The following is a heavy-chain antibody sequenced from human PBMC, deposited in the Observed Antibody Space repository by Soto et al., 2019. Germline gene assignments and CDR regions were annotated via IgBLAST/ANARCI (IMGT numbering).Heavy chain of an antibody. D-gene: IGHD6-6*01. Sequence: ASVKVSCKASGYTFTSYGISWVRQAPGQGLEWMGWISAYNGNTNYAQKLQGRVTMTTDTSTSTAYMKLRSLRSDDTAVYYCARDSPIFGSSSSISNWFDPWGQGTLVTV. CDR3: ARDSPIFGSSSSISNWFDP. J-gene: IGHJ5*02. CDR2: ISAYNGNT. V-gene: IGHV1-18*01. CDR1: GYTFTSYG.